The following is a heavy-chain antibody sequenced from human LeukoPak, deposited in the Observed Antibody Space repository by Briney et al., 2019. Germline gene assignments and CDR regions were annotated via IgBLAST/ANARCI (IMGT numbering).Heavy chain of an antibody. Sequence: GGSLRLSCAASGFTFTTYWMSWMRLAPGKGLQWVANIKYDGSEQYYVDSVKGRFTISRDNAKNSLFLQMNSLGVEDTAVYYCKSGGAAPGSFDYWGQGALVTVSS. CDR3: KSGGAAPGSFDY. V-gene: IGHV3-7*01. CDR1: GFTFTTYW. D-gene: IGHD1-26*01. J-gene: IGHJ4*02. CDR2: IKYDGSEQ.